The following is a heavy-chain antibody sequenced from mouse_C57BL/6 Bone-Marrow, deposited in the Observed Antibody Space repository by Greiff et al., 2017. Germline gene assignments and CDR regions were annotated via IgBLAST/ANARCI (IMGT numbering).Heavy chain of an antibody. J-gene: IGHJ1*03. CDR1: GYTFTSYG. V-gene: IGHV1-81*01. CDR2: IYPRSGNT. D-gene: IGHD1-1*01. Sequence: QVQLQQSGAELARPGASVKLSCKASGYTFTSYGISWVKQRTGQGLEWIGEIYPRSGNTYYNEQFKGKATLTADKSSSTAYMELRSLTSEDSAVYFCAREDYGSSLYWYFDVWGTGTTVTVSS. CDR3: AREDYGSSLYWYFDV.